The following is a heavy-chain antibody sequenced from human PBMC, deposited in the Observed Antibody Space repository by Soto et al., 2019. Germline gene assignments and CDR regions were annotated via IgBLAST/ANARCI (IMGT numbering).Heavy chain of an antibody. CDR1: GDSICTGGYY. J-gene: IGHJ4*02. CDR2: IHYSGNT. CDR3: ATNHDDISGRTPLLFDS. D-gene: IGHD3-22*01. V-gene: IGHV4-31*03. Sequence: SSETLSLTCTVSGDSICTGGYYWDWIRQHPGKGPEWIGYIHYSGNTYYNPSLKSRLTISLDTSKNQFSLHLSSVTAADTAVYYCATNHDDISGRTPLLFDSWGQGTLVTVSS.